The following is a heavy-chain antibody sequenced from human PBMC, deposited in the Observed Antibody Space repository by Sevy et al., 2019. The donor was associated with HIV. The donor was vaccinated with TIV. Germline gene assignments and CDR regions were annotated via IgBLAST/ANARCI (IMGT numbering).Heavy chain of an antibody. CDR1: GFTFSDYY. CDR3: ARGATRVPYYFDY. V-gene: IGHV3-11*01. J-gene: IGHJ4*02. CDR2: ISSSGSTI. Sequence: GGSLRLSCAASGFTFSDYYMSWIRQAPGKGLEWVSYISSSGSTIYYADSVKGRFTISRDNAKNSLYLKMNSLRAEDTAVYYCARGATRVPYYFDYWGQGTLVTVSS. D-gene: IGHD3-3*01.